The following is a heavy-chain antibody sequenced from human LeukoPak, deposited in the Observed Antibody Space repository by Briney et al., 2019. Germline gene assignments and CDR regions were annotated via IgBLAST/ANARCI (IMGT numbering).Heavy chain of an antibody. CDR2: ISYDGSNK. V-gene: IGHV3-30*04. Sequence: GGSLRLSCAASGFTFSSYAMHWVRRAPGKGLEWVAVISYDGSNKYYADSVKGRFTISRDNSKNTLYLQMNSLRAEDTAVYYCARARGYSYGYSDYWGQGTLVTVSS. D-gene: IGHD5-18*01. CDR3: ARARGYSYGYSDY. CDR1: GFTFSSYA. J-gene: IGHJ4*02.